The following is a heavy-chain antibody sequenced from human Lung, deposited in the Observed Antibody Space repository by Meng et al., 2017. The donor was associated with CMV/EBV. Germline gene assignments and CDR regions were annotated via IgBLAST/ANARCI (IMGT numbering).Heavy chain of an antibody. CDR1: GFSFSTYA. CDR3: TKDWGDTRGGMDG. V-gene: IGHV3-23*01. Sequence: GGSLRLXCVASGFSFSTYAMSWVRQAPGKGLEWVSVINGTGGITYYADSAKVRFIISRDNYRNTLFLQMNNLRVEDTAVYYCTKDWGDTRGGMDGWGQGTTVTVSS. CDR2: INGTGGIT. D-gene: IGHD2-2*01. J-gene: IGHJ6*02.